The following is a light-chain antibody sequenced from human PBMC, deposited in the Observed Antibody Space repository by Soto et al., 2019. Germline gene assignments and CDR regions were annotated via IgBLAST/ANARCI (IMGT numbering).Light chain of an antibody. Sequence: QSVLTQPPSVSGAPGQRVTISCTGSSSNIGAGYDVHWYQQLPGTAPKFLIYGNSNRPSGVPDRCSGSKSGTSASLAITGLQAEDEADYYCQSYDSSTRDVVFGGGTKLTVL. CDR3: QSYDSSTRDVV. CDR1: SSNIGAGYD. J-gene: IGLJ2*01. CDR2: GNS. V-gene: IGLV1-40*01.